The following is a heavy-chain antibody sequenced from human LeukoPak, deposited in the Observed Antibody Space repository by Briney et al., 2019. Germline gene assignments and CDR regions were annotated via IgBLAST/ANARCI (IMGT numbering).Heavy chain of an antibody. CDR2: TSGSGGTT. Sequence: PGGSLRLSCAASGFTFSSYAMSWVRQAPGKGLEWVSVTSGSGGTTYYADSVKGRFTISRDNSKNTLYLQMNSLRAEDTAVYYCAREAEGRFGNWGQGTLVTVSS. V-gene: IGHV3-23*01. D-gene: IGHD3-10*01. CDR1: GFTFSSYA. J-gene: IGHJ4*02. CDR3: AREAEGRFGN.